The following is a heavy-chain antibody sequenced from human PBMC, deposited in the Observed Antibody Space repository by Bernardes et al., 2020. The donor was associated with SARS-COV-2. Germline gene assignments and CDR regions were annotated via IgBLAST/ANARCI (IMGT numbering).Heavy chain of an antibody. CDR2: ISSHNIQT. J-gene: IGHJ4*02. D-gene: IGHD3-9*01. Sequence: ASVKVSCKASGYNFPSYGLIWVRQAPGQGLEWMGWISSHNIQTKYAQKFQGRITLTTDPTTSTAFMELRNLRSDDTAVYYCAVSQEDLTGYYDYWGQGTLVTVSS. CDR1: GYNFPSYG. CDR3: AVSQEDLTGYYDY. V-gene: IGHV1-18*01.